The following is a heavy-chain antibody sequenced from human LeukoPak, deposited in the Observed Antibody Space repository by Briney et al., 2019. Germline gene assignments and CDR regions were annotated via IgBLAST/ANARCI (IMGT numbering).Heavy chain of an antibody. Sequence: SETLSLTCTVSGGSISSSYWSWIRQPPGMGLEWIGYIFYTGSTDYNPSLKSRVTISVDTSKNQFSLKVNSVTAADTAVYYCARARYSRAWYASDIWGQGTVVTVSA. D-gene: IGHD6-19*01. CDR2: IFYTGST. V-gene: IGHV4-59*01. J-gene: IGHJ3*02. CDR1: GGSISSSY. CDR3: ARARYSRAWYASDI.